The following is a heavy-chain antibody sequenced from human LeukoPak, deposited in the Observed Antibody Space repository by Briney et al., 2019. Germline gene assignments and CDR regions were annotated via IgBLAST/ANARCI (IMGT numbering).Heavy chain of an antibody. V-gene: IGHV3-23*01. CDR2: ISGSGGST. CDR3: AKDYGDYVPVDY. J-gene: IGHJ4*02. Sequence: GGSPRLSCAASGFTFSSYAMSWVRQAPGKGLEWVSAISGSGGSTYYADSVKGRFTISRDNSKNTLYLQMNTLRAEDTAVYYCAKDYGDYVPVDYWGQGTLVTVSS. CDR1: GFTFSSYA. D-gene: IGHD4-17*01.